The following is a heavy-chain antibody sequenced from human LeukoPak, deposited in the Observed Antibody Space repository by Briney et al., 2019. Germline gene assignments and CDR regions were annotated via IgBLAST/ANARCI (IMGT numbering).Heavy chain of an antibody. CDR2: IYYSGNT. J-gene: IGHJ5*02. V-gene: IGHV4-59*01. D-gene: IGHD2-2*01. Sequence: PSETLSLTCTVSGGSLSSYYWSWIRQPPEKGLEWIGNIYYSGNTHYNPSLKSRVTISLDMSKNQFSLKLTSVTAADTAMYYCARHTTSWPYSWFDPWGQGTLVTVSS. CDR1: GGSLSSYY. CDR3: ARHTTSWPYSWFDP.